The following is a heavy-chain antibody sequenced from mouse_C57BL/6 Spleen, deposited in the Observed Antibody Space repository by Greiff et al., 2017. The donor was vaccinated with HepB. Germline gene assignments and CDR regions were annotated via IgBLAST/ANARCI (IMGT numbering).Heavy chain of an antibody. CDR2: IYPGGGYT. Sequence: VQLQQSGAELVRPGTSVKMSCKASGYTFTNYWIGWAKQRPGHGLEWIGDIYPGGGYTNYNEKFKGKATLTADKSSSTAYMQFSSLTSEDSAIYYSARSSMVTTRDYDAKDYWGKGTTVTVST. J-gene: IGHJ4*01. D-gene: IGHD2-2*01. CDR3: ARSSMVTTRDYDAKDY. CDR1: GYTFTNYW. V-gene: IGHV1-63*01.